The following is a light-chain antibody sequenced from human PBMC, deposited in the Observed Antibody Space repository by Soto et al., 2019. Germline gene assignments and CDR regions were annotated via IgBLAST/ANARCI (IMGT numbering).Light chain of an antibody. V-gene: IGKV3-20*01. J-gene: IGKJ2*01. CDR1: RSVSSRY. CDR2: GTS. Sequence: EIVLTQSPGTLSLSPGERATLSCRASRSVSSRYFAWYQQRPGQAPRLLIYGTSNRATGIPDKLSGSGSGTDFTLTISRLEPEDFAVYFCHQYGYSPNTFGQGTKLEIK. CDR3: HQYGYSPNT.